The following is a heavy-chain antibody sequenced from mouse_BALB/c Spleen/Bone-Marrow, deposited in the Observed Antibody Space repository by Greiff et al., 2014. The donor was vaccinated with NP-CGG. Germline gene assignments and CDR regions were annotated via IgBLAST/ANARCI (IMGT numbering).Heavy chain of an antibody. CDR2: INPYNDGT. CDR1: GYTFTSYV. Sequence: VQLKESGPELVKPGASVKMSCKASGYTFTSYVIHWVKQKPGQGLEWIGYINPYNDGTKYNEKFKGKATLTSDKSSSTAYMELSSLTSEDSAVYYCARGGYYGTSLYWYFDVWGAGTTVTVSP. V-gene: IGHV1-14*01. CDR3: ARGGYYGTSLYWYFDV. D-gene: IGHD1-1*01. J-gene: IGHJ1*01.